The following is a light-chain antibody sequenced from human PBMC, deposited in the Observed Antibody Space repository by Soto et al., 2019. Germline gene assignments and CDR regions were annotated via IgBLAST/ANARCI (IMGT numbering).Light chain of an antibody. CDR2: AAS. J-gene: IGKJ1*01. CDR3: QQSYRFPKT. CDR1: QNINSY. Sequence: DIQMTQSPSSLSASVGDRVTITCRARQNINSYLNWYQQKPGKAPKLLIYAASSLQSGVPSRFSGSGSGTEFTLTIISLQPEDFATYYCQQSYRFPKTFGRGTKVDIK. V-gene: IGKV1-39*01.